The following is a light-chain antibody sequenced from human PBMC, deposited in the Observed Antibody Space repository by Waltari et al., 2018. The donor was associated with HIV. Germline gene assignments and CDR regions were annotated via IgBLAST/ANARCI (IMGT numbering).Light chain of an antibody. Sequence: QSVLTQPPSASGTPGQRVSISCPGTDSNIGRNTVNWYQHLPGTAPKLRMYNNNERPSGVPDRFSGSKSGTSASLAISGLQSDDEANYYCATWDDSLRGRVFGGGTKLTVL. CDR1: DSNIGRNT. J-gene: IGLJ3*02. V-gene: IGLV1-44*01. CDR3: ATWDDSLRGRV. CDR2: NNN.